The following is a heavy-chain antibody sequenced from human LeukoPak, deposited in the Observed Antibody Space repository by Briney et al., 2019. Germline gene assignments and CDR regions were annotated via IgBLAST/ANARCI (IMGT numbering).Heavy chain of an antibody. V-gene: IGHV1-18*01. CDR2: ISAYNSNT. J-gene: IGHJ4*02. Sequence: ASVKVSCKASGYTFTSYGISWVRQAPGQGLEWMGWISAYNSNTNYAQKLQGRVTMTTDTSTSTAYMELRSLRSDDTAVYYCARESGSYWGTSYYFDYWGQGTLVTVSS. D-gene: IGHD1-26*01. CDR3: ARESGSYWGTSYYFDY. CDR1: GYTFTSYG.